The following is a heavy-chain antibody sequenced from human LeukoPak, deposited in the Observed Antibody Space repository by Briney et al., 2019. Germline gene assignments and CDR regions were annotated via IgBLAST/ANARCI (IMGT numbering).Heavy chain of an antibody. J-gene: IGHJ6*04. CDR3: ARVGETSCMDV. D-gene: IGHD2-2*01. CDR1: GYTFTGYY. CDR2: INPNSGGT. V-gene: IGHV1-2*02. Sequence: ASVKVSCKASGYTFTGYYMHWVRQAPGQGLEWMGWINPNSGGTNDAQKFQSRVTMTRDTSISTAYMELSRLRSDDTAVYYCARVGETSCMDVWGKGTTVTVSS.